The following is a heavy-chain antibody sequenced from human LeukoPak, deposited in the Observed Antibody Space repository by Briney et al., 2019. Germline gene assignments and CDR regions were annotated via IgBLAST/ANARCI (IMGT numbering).Heavy chain of an antibody. CDR1: GGSISSSSYY. CDR2: IYYSGST. J-gene: IGHJ4*02. Sequence: SETLSLTCTVSGGSISSSSYYWGWIRQPPGKGLEWIGSIYYSGSTYYNPSLKSRVTISVDTSKNQFSLKLSSVTAADTAVYYCARKGLAYCSGGSCYPYFDYWGQGTLVTVSS. D-gene: IGHD2-15*01. V-gene: IGHV4-39*01. CDR3: ARKGLAYCSGGSCYPYFDY.